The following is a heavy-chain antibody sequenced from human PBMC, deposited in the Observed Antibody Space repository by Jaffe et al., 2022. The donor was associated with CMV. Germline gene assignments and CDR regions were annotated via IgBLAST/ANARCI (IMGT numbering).Heavy chain of an antibody. V-gene: IGHV4-39*01. CDR3: ARHWDEHGYSYGYFDY. D-gene: IGHD5-18*01. Sequence: QLQLQESGPGLVKPSETLSLTCTVSGGSISSSSYYWGWIRQPPGKGLEWIGSIYYSGSTYYNPSLKSRVTISVDTSKNQFSLKLSSVTAADTAVYYCARHWDEHGYSYGYFDYWGQGTLVTVSS. CDR1: GGSISSSSYY. CDR2: IYYSGST. J-gene: IGHJ4*02.